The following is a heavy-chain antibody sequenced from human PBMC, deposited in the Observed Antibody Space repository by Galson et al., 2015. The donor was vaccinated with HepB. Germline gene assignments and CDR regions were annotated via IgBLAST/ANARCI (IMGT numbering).Heavy chain of an antibody. V-gene: IGHV3-66*01. CDR1: GFTVSSNY. CDR3: ARANLSLRIAVAGPVYGMDV. Sequence: SLRLSCAASGFTVSSNYMSWVRQAPGKGLEWVSVIYSGGSTYYADSVKGRFTISRDNSKNTLYLQMNSLRAEDTAEYYCARANLSLRIAVAGPVYGMDVWGQGTTVTVSS. D-gene: IGHD6-19*01. CDR2: IYSGGST. J-gene: IGHJ6*02.